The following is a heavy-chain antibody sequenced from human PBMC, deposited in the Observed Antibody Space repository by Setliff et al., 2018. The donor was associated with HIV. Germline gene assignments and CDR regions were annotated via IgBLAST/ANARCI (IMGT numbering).Heavy chain of an antibody. J-gene: IGHJ3*01. V-gene: IGHV1-69*13. D-gene: IGHD1-26*01. Sequence: SVKVSCKSSGGTFSSYVINWVRQAPGQGLEWMGGIIPVSDTTNYAQKFQGRVTITADASTRTAYMELSSLRSEDTAVYYCATEGAGGSYQRASALDVWGQGTMVTVSS. CDR3: ATEGAGGSYQRASALDV. CDR1: GGTFSSYV. CDR2: IIPVSDTT.